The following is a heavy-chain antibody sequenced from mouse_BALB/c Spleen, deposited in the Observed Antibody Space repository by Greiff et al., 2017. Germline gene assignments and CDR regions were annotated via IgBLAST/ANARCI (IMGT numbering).Heavy chain of an antibody. CDR2: IRNKANGYTT. CDR1: GFTFTDYY. V-gene: IGHV7-3*02. CDR3: AREGGNSFDY. J-gene: IGHJ2*01. Sequence: DVHLVESGGGLVQPGGSLRLSCATSGFTFTDYYMSWVRQPPGKALEWLGFIRNKANGYTTEYSASVKGRFTISRDNSQSILYLQMNTLRAEDSATYYCAREGGNSFDYWGQGTTLTVSS. D-gene: IGHD1-1*01.